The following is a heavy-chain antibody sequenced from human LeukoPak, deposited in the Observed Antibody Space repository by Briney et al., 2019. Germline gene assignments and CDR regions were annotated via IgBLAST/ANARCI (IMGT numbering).Heavy chain of an antibody. V-gene: IGHV4-39*07. CDR3: ARDGERRAFDI. J-gene: IGHJ3*02. D-gene: IGHD3-10*01. CDR1: GGSISSSSYY. CDR2: IYYSGST. Sequence: SETLSLTCTVSGGSISSSSYYWGWIRQPPWKGLEWIGSIYYSGSTYYNPSLKSRVTISVDTSKNQFSLKLSSVTAADTAVYYCARDGERRAFDIWGQGTMVTVSS.